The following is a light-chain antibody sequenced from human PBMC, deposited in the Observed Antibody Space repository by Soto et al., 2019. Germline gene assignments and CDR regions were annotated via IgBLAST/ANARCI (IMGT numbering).Light chain of an antibody. J-gene: IGLJ3*02. V-gene: IGLV1-44*01. CDR1: YSNIGSNF. CDR3: SSWDDSLDGPV. Sequence: QLVLTQPPSASATPVQTVTISCSGRYSNIGSNFVSWYQRLPGTAPKLLIYSINQRPSGVPDRFSGSKSGTSASLTISGLQSEDEADYFCSSWDDSLDGPVFGGGTKLTVL. CDR2: SIN.